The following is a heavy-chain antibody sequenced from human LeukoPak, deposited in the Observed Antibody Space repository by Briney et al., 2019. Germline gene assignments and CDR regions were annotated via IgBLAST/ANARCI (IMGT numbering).Heavy chain of an antibody. J-gene: IGHJ4*02. CDR3: ARERTPGSGLDC. CDR1: GGSVSSGSYY. V-gene: IGHV4-61*01. CDR2: IYYSGSTNGST. D-gene: IGHD2-15*01. Sequence: SETLSLTCAVSGGSVSSGSYYWGWIRQPPGKGLEWIGYIYYSGSTNGSTNYNPSLKSRVTISIDTSKNQFSLKLSSVTAADTAVYYCARERTPGSGLDCWGQGTLVTVSS.